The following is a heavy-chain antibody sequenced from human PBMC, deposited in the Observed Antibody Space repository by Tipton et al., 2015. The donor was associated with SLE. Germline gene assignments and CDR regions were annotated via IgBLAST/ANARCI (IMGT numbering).Heavy chain of an antibody. CDR3: ARGLAAAGTIDY. V-gene: IGHV4-34*01. CDR2: INHSGST. CDR1: GGSFSGYY. J-gene: IGHJ4*02. Sequence: TLSLTCAVYGGSFSGYYWSWIRLPPGKGLEWIGEINHSGSTNYNPSLKSRVTISVDTSKNQFSLKLSSVTAADTAVYYCARGLAAAGTIDYWGQGTLVTVSS. D-gene: IGHD6-13*01.